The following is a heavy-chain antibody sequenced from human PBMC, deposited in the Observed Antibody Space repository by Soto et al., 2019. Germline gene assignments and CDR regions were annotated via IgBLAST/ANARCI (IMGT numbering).Heavy chain of an antibody. V-gene: IGHV1-18*04. CDR2: ISAYNGNT. CDR3: ARSGDYGDHDAFDI. CDR1: GYTFTSYG. J-gene: IGHJ3*02. D-gene: IGHD4-17*01. Sequence: GASVKVSCKASGYTFTSYGISWVRQAPGQGLEWMGWISAYNGNTNYAQKLQGRVTVTTDASTSTAYMELRSLRSDDTAVYYCARSGDYGDHDAFDIWGQGTMVTVSS.